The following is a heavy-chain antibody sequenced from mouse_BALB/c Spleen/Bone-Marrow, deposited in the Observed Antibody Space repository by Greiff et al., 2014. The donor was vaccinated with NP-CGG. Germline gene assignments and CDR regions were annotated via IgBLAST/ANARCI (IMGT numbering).Heavy chain of an antibody. J-gene: IGHJ2*01. CDR3: GRESVTTADFAY. V-gene: IGHV1-4*02. CDR2: IVPSSGDT. CDR1: GYTFTGYS. Sequence: QVQLEQSASELAKPGASVRLSCTASGYTFTGYSMQWVKQRPGQGLEWIGYIVPSSGDTDYNQKFKGKTTLTADKSSNTAYMQQSRRLSAEDAVFYCGRESVTTADFAYWGQGTPLTVSS. D-gene: IGHD1-2*01.